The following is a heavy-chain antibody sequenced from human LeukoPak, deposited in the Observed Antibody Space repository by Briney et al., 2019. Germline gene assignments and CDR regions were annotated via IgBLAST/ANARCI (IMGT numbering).Heavy chain of an antibody. CDR3: TKDYGSGAYLDY. J-gene: IGHJ4*02. D-gene: IGHD3-10*01. Sequence: GGSLRLSCAASGITLSSYWMHWVRQAPGQGLLWVARIDTGGSRTGYADSVKGRFTISRDNAKNTLYLQMNNLRAEDTAVYYCTKDYGSGAYLDYWGQGTLVTVSS. CDR2: IDTGGSRT. V-gene: IGHV3-74*01. CDR1: GITLSSYW.